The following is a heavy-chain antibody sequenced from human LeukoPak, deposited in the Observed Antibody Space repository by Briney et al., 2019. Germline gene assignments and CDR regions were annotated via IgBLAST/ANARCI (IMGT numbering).Heavy chain of an antibody. CDR2: INQDGSVK. CDR3: TRDFVF. D-gene: IGHD3-3*01. Sequence: VGSLRLSCAASGFAFSTYWMDWVRQAPGKGLEWVGSINQDGSVKHYVDSVRGRFTISRDNARNSVSLQMSALRVEDTAVYYCTRDFVFWGQGSLVTASS. J-gene: IGHJ1*01. V-gene: IGHV3-7*01. CDR1: GFAFSTYW.